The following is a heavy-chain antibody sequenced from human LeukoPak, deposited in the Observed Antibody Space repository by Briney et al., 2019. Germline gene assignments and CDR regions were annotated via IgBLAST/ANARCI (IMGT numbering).Heavy chain of an antibody. Sequence: GGSLRLSCAASGFTFSSYAMSWVRQAPGKGLEWVSLISGSGGSTSYADSVKGRFTISRDNSKNTLYLQMNSLRAEDTAMYYCARGLGYCTSTTCLLPFDYWGQGTLVTVSS. CDR1: GFTFSSYA. D-gene: IGHD2-2*01. CDR3: ARGLGYCTSTTCLLPFDY. V-gene: IGHV3-23*01. J-gene: IGHJ4*02. CDR2: ISGSGGST.